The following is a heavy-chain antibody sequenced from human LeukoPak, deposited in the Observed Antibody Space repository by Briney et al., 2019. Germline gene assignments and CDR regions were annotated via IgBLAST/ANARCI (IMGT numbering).Heavy chain of an antibody. D-gene: IGHD2-15*01. CDR1: GYTFTSYD. CDR2: MNPNSGNT. J-gene: IGHJ6*03. CDR3: ARAVCSGGSCYYYYMDV. V-gene: IGHV1-8*03. Sequence: SVTLSCKASGYTFTSYDINWVRQAPGPGLEWMGWMNPNSGNTGYAHTFQGRVTITRNTSISKAYMELSSLRSEDTAVFYCARAVCSGGSCYYYYMDVWGKGTTVTVSS.